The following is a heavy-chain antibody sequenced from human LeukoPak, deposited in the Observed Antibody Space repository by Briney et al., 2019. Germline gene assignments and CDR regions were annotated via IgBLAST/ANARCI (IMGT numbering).Heavy chain of an antibody. CDR1: GYTFTSYD. Sequence: ASVKVSCKASGYTFTSYDINWVRQATGQGLEWMGWMNPNSGNTGYAQKFQGRVTMTRNTSISTAYMEPSSLRSEDTAVYYCARGISLRWPQQAKRPRIYYYGMDVWGQGTTVTVSS. D-gene: IGHD4-23*01. J-gene: IGHJ6*02. V-gene: IGHV1-8*01. CDR2: MNPNSGNT. CDR3: ARGISLRWPQQAKRPRIYYYGMDV.